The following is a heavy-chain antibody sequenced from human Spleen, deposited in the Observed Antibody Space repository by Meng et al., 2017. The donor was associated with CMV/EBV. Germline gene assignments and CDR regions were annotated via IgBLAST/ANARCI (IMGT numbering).Heavy chain of an antibody. CDR3: ARERSVLLWFGELLTWVGDYYYGMDV. Sequence: ASVKVSCKTSGYTFTMYYVHWVRQAPGQGLEWMGLINPIGGSTSYAQQLQGRVTMTTDTSTSTAYMELRSLRSDDTAVYYCARERSVLLWFGELLTWVGDYYYGMDVWGQGTTVTVSS. J-gene: IGHJ6*02. CDR1: GYTFTMYY. V-gene: IGHV1-46*04. D-gene: IGHD3-10*01. CDR2: INPIGGST.